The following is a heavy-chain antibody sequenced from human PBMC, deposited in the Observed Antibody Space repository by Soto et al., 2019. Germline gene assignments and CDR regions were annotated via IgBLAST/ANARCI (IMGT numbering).Heavy chain of an antibody. Sequence: SETLSLTCAVSGYSISSGNYWAWIRQPPGRGLEWIGYIYYSGSTNYNPSLKSRVTISVDTSKNQFSLKLSSVTAADTAVYYCARGQWLQDYWGQGTLVTVSS. D-gene: IGHD6-19*01. J-gene: IGHJ4*02. CDR3: ARGQWLQDY. V-gene: IGHV4-61*01. CDR2: IYYSGST. CDR1: GYSISSGNY.